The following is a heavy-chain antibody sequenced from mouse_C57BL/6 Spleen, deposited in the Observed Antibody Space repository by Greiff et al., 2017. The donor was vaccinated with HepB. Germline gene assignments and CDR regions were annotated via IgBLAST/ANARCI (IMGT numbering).Heavy chain of an antibody. V-gene: IGHV1-64*01. CDR2: IHPNSGST. J-gene: IGHJ2*01. Sequence: VQLQQPGAELVKPGASVKLSCKASGYTFTSYWMHWVKQRPGQGLEWIGMIHPNSGSTNYNEKFKSKATLTVDKSSSTAYMQLSSLTSEDSAVYYCATTMITKYYFDYWGQGTTLTVSS. D-gene: IGHD2-4*01. CDR3: ATTMITKYYFDY. CDR1: GYTFTSYW.